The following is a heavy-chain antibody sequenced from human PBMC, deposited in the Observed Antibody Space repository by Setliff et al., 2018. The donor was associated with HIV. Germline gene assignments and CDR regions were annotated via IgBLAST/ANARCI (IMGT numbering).Heavy chain of an antibody. V-gene: IGHV3-30*04. CDR1: GFTFSNYA. CDR2: ISYDGNYK. CDR3: ARDCRVGWVFTYGMDV. Sequence: GGSLRLSCAVSGFTFSNYAMHWVRQASGKGLEWVAVISYDGNYKYYSDSVKGRFTISRDNSKNTLYLQMDSLRPEDTAVYYCARDCRVGWVFTYGMDVWGQGTLVTVSS. J-gene: IGHJ6*02. D-gene: IGHD6-13*01.